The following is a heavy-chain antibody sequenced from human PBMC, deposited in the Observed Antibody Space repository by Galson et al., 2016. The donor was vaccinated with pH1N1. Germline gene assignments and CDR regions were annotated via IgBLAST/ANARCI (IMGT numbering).Heavy chain of an antibody. J-gene: IGHJ6*02. Sequence: SLRLSCAASGFTFSSYSMNWVRQAPGKGLEWVSYISSSSSTIYYADSVKGRFTISRDNATNSLYLQMNSLRAEDTAVYYCARVNHYYYYGMDVWAKGPRSPSP. D-gene: IGHD1-14*01. CDR3: ARVNHYYYYGMDV. CDR2: ISSSSSTI. CDR1: GFTFSSYS. V-gene: IGHV3-48*01.